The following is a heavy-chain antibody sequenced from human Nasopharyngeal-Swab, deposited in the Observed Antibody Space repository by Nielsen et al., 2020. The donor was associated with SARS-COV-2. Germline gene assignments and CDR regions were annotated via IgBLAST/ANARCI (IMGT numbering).Heavy chain of an antibody. CDR2: ISYDGSNK. Sequence: GESLKISCAASGFTFSSYGMHWVRQAPGKGLEWVTLISYDGSNKYYADSVKGRFTISGDNSKNTLYLQMNSLRAEDTAVYYCAKDRSNYDYFDYWGQGTLVTVS. J-gene: IGHJ4*02. CDR1: GFTFSSYG. CDR3: AKDRSNYDYFDY. V-gene: IGHV3-30*18. D-gene: IGHD1-26*01.